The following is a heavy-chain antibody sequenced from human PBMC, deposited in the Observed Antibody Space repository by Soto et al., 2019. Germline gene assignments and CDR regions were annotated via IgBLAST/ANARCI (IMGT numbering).Heavy chain of an antibody. J-gene: IGHJ6*02. CDR3: ASETGYSGSHYYYGMDV. CDR1: GFTVSSNY. D-gene: IGHD5-12*01. Sequence: EVQLVESGGGLIQPGGSLRLSCAASGFTVSSNYMSWVRQAPGKGLEWVSVIYSGGSTYYADSVKGRFTISRDNSKNTLYLQMNSLRAEDTAVYYCASETGYSGSHYYYGMDVWGQGTTVTVSS. V-gene: IGHV3-53*01. CDR2: IYSGGST.